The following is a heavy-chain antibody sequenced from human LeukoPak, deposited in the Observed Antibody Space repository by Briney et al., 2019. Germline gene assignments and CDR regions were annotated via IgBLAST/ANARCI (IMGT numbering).Heavy chain of an antibody. J-gene: IGHJ4*02. V-gene: IGHV3-30*02. Sequence: GRSLRLSCAASAFTFSSFGMHWVRQAPGKGLEWVAFIRYDGSDKYYADSVKGRFTISRDNSKNTLYLQMNSLRVEDTAVYYCAKDFRYCSRTNCYSIDYWGQGTLVTVSS. CDR1: AFTFSSFG. D-gene: IGHD2-2*01. CDR3: AKDFRYCSRTNCYSIDY. CDR2: IRYDGSDK.